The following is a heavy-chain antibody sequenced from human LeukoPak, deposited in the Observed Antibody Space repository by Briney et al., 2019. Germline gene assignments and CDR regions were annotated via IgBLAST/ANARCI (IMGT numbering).Heavy chain of an antibody. CDR1: GGSISSSSYY. CDR2: IYYSGST. CDR3: ARAPVTTVTTPSGWFDP. V-gene: IGHV4-39*07. Sequence: PSETLSLTCTVSGGSISSSSYYWGWIRQPPGKGLEWIGSIYYSGSTYYNPSLKSRVTISVDTSKNQFSLKLSSVTAADTAVYYCARAPVTTVTTPSGWFDPWGQGTLVTVSS. D-gene: IGHD4-17*01. J-gene: IGHJ5*02.